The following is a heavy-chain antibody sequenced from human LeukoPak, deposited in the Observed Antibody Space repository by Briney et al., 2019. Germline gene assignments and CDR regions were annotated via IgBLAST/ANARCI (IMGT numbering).Heavy chain of an antibody. V-gene: IGHV4-59*01. J-gene: IGHJ5*02. CDR3: AGAPYCSGGSSYRPGSWFDP. Sequence: SETLSLTCTVSGGCISSYYWSWIRQPPGKGLEWIGYIYYSGSTNYNPSLKSRVTISVDTSKNQFSLKLSSVTAADTAVYYCAGAPYCSGGSSYRPGSWFDPWGQGTLVTVSS. CDR2: IYYSGST. D-gene: IGHD2-15*01. CDR1: GGCISSYY.